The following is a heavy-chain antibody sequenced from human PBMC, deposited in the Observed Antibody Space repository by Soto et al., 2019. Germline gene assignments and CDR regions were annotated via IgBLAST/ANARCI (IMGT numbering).Heavy chain of an antibody. V-gene: IGHV3-66*01. CDR3: ARANPLRYFGRLFYPPWDY. CDR2: IYSGGST. D-gene: IGHD3-9*01. Sequence: EVQLVESGGGLVQPGGSLRLSCAASGFTVSSNYMSWVRQAPGKGLEWVSVIYSGGSTYYADSVKGRFTISRDNSXHXLXXQITRRRAKDTSVYYCARANPLRYFGRLFYPPWDYWGQGTLVTVSS. CDR1: GFTVSSNY. J-gene: IGHJ4*02.